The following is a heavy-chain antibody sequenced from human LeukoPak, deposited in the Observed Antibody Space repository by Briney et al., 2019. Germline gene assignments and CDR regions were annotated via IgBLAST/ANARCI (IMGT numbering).Heavy chain of an antibody. CDR1: GFTFSSYA. CDR2: ISGSGGST. J-gene: IGHJ4*02. D-gene: IGHD3-10*01. Sequence: GASLRLSCAASGFTFSSYAMSWVRQAPGKGLEWVSAISGSGGSTYYADSVKGRFTISRDNSKNTLYLQMNSLRAEDTAVYYCAKDGRASGARGEIDYWGQGTLVTVSS. V-gene: IGHV3-23*01. CDR3: AKDGRASGARGEIDY.